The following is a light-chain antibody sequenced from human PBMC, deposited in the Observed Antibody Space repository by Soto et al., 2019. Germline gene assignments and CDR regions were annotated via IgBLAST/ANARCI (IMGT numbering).Light chain of an antibody. Sequence: EIVLTQSPGTLYLSPGERATLSCRASPSGFNNNLAWYQQKPGQAPRLLMFGASSRATGIPDRFSGSGSGTDFTLTISRLEPEEFAIYHCQQYGGSPRTFGQGTKLEIK. J-gene: IGKJ2*01. V-gene: IGKV3-20*01. CDR3: QQYGGSPRT. CDR1: PSGFNNN. CDR2: GAS.